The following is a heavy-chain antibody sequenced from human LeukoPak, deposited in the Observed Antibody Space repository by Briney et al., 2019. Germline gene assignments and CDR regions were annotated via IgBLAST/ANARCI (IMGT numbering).Heavy chain of an antibody. J-gene: IGHJ4*02. V-gene: IGHV3-23*01. CDR1: GFTFSSYA. Sequence: GGSLRLYCAASGFTFSSYAMSWVRQAPGKGLEWVSAISGSGGSTYYADSVKGRFAISRDNSKNTLYLQMNSLRAEGTAVYYCAKDRYSSSWYGSFDYWGQGTLVTVSS. CDR3: AKDRYSSSWYGSFDY. CDR2: ISGSGGST. D-gene: IGHD6-13*01.